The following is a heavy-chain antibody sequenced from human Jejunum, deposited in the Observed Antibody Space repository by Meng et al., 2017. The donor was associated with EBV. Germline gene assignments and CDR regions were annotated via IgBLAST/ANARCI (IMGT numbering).Heavy chain of an antibody. D-gene: IGHD1-1*01. CDR1: GGSVSSGTYY. CDR2: IYNSGST. Sequence: QVQPQESGPGLVKPSETLSLPCTVSGGSVSSGTYYWTWIRQPPGKGLEWIGYIYNSGSTNYNPSLKSRVTISLDTSKNQFSLKLSSVTAADTAMYYCARNWNFWGQGTLVTVSS. CDR3: ARNWNF. J-gene: IGHJ4*02. V-gene: IGHV4-61*01.